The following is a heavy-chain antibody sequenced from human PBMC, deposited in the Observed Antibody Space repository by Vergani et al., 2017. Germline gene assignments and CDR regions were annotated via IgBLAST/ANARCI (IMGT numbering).Heavy chain of an antibody. V-gene: IGHV3-30*01. CDR3: ARYRLSGSHY. CDR1: GFTFSSYE. D-gene: IGHD1-26*01. Sequence: QVQLVESGGGVVQPGRSLRLSCAASGFTFSSYEMHWVRQAPGKGQELVAVISYDGSNKYYADSVKGRFTIPRDNSKTSLYLQMNSLRDEDTAVYYCARYRLSGSHYWGQGTLVTVSS. CDR2: ISYDGSNK. J-gene: IGHJ4*02.